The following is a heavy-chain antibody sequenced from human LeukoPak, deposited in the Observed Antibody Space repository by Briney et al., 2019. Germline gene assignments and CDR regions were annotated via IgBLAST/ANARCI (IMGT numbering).Heavy chain of an antibody. V-gene: IGHV1-69*04. CDR3: ARSKGVNAFDI. CDR1: GGTFSSYA. J-gene: IGHJ3*02. Sequence: ASVNVSCKASGGTFSSYAISWVRQAPGQGREWMGRIIPILGIANYAQKFQGRVTITADKSTSTAYMELSSLRSEDTAVYYCARSKGVNAFDIWGQGTMVTVSS. CDR2: IIPILGIA.